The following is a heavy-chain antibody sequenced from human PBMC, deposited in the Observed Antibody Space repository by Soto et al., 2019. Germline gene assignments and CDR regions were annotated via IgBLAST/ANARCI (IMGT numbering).Heavy chain of an antibody. Sequence: PGGSLRLSCEASGFTIRTYGMSWVRQAPGKGLEWVSGISGDGATTYYADSVKGRFTISRDNSKNTLYLQMNSLRAEDTAVYYCAKGFWSGYYLYYYYYGMDVWGQGTTVTVSS. CDR1: GFTIRTYG. CDR3: AKGFWSGYYLYYYYYGMDV. J-gene: IGHJ6*02. D-gene: IGHD3-3*01. V-gene: IGHV3-23*01. CDR2: ISGDGATT.